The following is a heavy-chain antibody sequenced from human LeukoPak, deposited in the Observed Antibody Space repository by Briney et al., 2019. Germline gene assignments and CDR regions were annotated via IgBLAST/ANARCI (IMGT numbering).Heavy chain of an antibody. V-gene: IGHV4-39*01. CDR1: GGSISSSSYY. CDR3: ARLTPGDTLDY. CDR2: IYYSGST. Sequence: SETLSLTCTVFGGSISSSSYYWGWLRQPPGKGLEWIGSIYYSGSTYYNPSLKSRVTISVDTSKNQFSLTLSSVTAADTAVYYCARLTPGDTLDYWGQGTLVTVSS. J-gene: IGHJ4*02. D-gene: IGHD3-10*01.